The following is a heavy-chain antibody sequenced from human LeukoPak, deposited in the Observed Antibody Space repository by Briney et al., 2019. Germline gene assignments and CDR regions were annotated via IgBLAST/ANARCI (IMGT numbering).Heavy chain of an antibody. Sequence: SETLSLTCTVSGYSITSGYYWGWIRQPPGKGLEWMGSIYHSGSTYYNASLKSRVTISVDASKNQFSLRLASVTAAGTAVYYCAKEESDWSSLGYYYHYMDVWGKGTTVTISS. J-gene: IGHJ6*03. CDR1: GYSITSGYY. D-gene: IGHD3-9*01. CDR3: AKEESDWSSLGYYYHYMDV. CDR2: IYHSGST. V-gene: IGHV4-38-2*02.